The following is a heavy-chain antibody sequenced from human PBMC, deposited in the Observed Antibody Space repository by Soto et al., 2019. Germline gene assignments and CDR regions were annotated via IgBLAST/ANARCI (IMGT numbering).Heavy chain of an antibody. CDR3: ARGVSGSYPYYYGMDV. CDR1: GGTFSSYA. V-gene: IGHV1-69*01. Sequence: QVQLVQSGAEVKKPGSSVKVSCKASGGTFSSYAISWVRQAPGQGLEWMGGIIPIFGTANYAQKFQGRVTITADESTSTAYRELSSLSSEDTDVYYCARGVSGSYPYYYGMDVWGQGTTVTVSS. CDR2: IIPIFGTA. J-gene: IGHJ6*02. D-gene: IGHD1-26*01.